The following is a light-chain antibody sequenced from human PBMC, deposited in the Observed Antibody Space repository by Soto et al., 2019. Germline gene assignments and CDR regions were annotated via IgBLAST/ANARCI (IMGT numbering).Light chain of an antibody. CDR2: EVR. CDR1: TNDIGGYNY. CDR3: CSYTVSAPLV. J-gene: IGLJ3*02. Sequence: QSALTQPASVSGSPGQSITISCSGTTNDIGGYNYVSWYQHHPGKVPKVIIYEVRNRPSGVSNRFSGSKSGNTASLTISGLQAEAEADYYCCSYTVSAPLVFGGGTKLTVL. V-gene: IGLV2-14*01.